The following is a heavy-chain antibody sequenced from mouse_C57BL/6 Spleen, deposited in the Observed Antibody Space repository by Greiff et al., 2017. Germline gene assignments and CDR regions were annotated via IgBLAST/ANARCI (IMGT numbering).Heavy chain of an antibody. Sequence: QVQLQQPGAELVQPGASVKMSCQASGYTFTSYWITWVKQRPGQGLEWIGDIYPGSGSTNYNEKFKSKATLTVDTSSSTAYMQLSSLTSEDSAVYYCARYYDGYYVFAYWGQGTLVTVSA. J-gene: IGHJ3*01. CDR2: IYPGSGST. D-gene: IGHD2-3*01. CDR1: GYTFTSYW. V-gene: IGHV1-55*01. CDR3: ARYYDGYYVFAY.